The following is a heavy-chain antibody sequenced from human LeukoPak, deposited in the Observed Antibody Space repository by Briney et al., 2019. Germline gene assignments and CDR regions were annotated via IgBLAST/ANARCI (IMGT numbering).Heavy chain of an antibody. CDR3: AKDPIPAPV. CDR1: GFTFSGYG. D-gene: IGHD2-21*01. CDR2: IRYDESAK. Sequence: GGSLRLPCAASGFTFSGYGMHWVRQAPGKGLEWVSFIRYDESAKFYADSVKGRFTISRDNSKSTLYLQMNNLRVEDTAVYYCAKDPIPAPVWGQGTLVTVSS. J-gene: IGHJ4*02. V-gene: IGHV3-30*02.